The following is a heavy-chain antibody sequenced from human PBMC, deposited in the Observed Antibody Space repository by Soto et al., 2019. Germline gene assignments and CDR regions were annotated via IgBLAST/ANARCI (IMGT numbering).Heavy chain of an antibody. Sequence: QVQLVESGGGVVQPGRSLRLSCAASGFTFSSYGMHWVRQAPGKGLEWVAVISYDGSNKYYADSVKGRFTISRDNSKNTLYLQMNSLRAEDTAVYYCAYPPSPYSSAHLGGMDVWGQGTTVTVSS. D-gene: IGHD6-19*01. CDR1: GFTFSSYG. CDR3: AYPPSPYSSAHLGGMDV. CDR2: ISYDGSNK. J-gene: IGHJ6*02. V-gene: IGHV3-30*03.